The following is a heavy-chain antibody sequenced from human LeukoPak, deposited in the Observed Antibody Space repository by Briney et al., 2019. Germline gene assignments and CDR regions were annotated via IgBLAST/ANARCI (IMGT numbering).Heavy chain of an antibody. CDR3: AKDRVVGATTLDY. Sequence: GGSLRLSCAASGFAFSSYGMHWVRQAPGKGLEWVAVISYDGSNKYYADSVKGRFTISRDNSKNTLYLQMNSLRAEDMAVHYCAKDRVVGATTLDYWGQGTLVTVSS. D-gene: IGHD1-26*01. CDR2: ISYDGSNK. CDR1: GFAFSSYG. V-gene: IGHV3-30*18. J-gene: IGHJ4*02.